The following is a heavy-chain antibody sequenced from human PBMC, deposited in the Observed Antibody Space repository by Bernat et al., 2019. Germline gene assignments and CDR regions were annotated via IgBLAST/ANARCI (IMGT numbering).Heavy chain of an antibody. V-gene: IGHV3-30*18. CDR2: ISYDGSNK. CDR1: GFTFSSYG. Sequence: QVQLVESGGGVVQPGRSLRLSCAASGFTFSSYGMHWVRQAPGKGLEWVAVISYDGSNKYYADSVKGRFTISRDNSKNTLYLQMNSLRAEDTAGYYCAKEAGYCSGGSCYSSEYYGMDVWGQGTTVTVSS. D-gene: IGHD2-15*01. CDR3: AKEAGYCSGGSCYSSEYYGMDV. J-gene: IGHJ6*02.